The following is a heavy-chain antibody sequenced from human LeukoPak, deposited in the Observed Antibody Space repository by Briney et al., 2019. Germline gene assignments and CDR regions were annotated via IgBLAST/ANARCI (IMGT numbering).Heavy chain of an antibody. CDR1: GYTFTNYD. V-gene: IGHV1-8*03. CDR2: MNPYSGNT. J-gene: IGHJ6*03. Sequence: ASVKVSCKASGYTFTNYDIHWVRQATGQGLEWMGWMNPYSGNTGYAQNFQGRITITRNTSISTAYMELSSLRSEDTAVYYCARGGFYYDILTGRLYYMDVWGKGTTVTVSS. CDR3: ARGGFYYDILTGRLYYMDV. D-gene: IGHD3-9*01.